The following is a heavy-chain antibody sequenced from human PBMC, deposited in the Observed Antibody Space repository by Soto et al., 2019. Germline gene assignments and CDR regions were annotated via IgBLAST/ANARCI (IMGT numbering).Heavy chain of an antibody. D-gene: IGHD6-13*01. J-gene: IGHJ6*02. CDR3: GREGQQLAQEQYFQFNGVDV. CDR1: GYNLREYG. CDR2: ISGDNVNR. V-gene: IGHV1-18*01. Sequence: QVPLVQSGVEVKKPGASVKVSCTAHGYNLREYGVSWLRQVPGQGFEWMGWISGDNVNRRSSQRFQDRLTMTTDTSTNTASMELRSLSSDDTAVYFCGREGQQLAQEQYFQFNGVDVWGQGTSVTVSS.